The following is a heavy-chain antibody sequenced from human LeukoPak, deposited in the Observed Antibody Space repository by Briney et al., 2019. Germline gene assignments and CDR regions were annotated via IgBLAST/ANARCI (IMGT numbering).Heavy chain of an antibody. D-gene: IGHD5-18*01. Sequence: GGSLRLSCAASGFTFSDYGMHWVRQAPGRGLEWVAIISYDGSNKYYGDSVKGRFTISRDNSKNTLYLHMNSLRAEDTAVYYCAKDTSGYGFGYASGYFDYWGQGSLVTVSS. V-gene: IGHV3-30*18. J-gene: IGHJ4*02. CDR2: ISYDGSNK. CDR1: GFTFSDYG. CDR3: AKDTSGYGFGYASGYFDY.